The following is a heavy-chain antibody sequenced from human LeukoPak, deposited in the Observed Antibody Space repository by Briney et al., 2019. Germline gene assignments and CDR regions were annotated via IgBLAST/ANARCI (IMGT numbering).Heavy chain of an antibody. Sequence: SETLSLTCTVSGGSISGYYWSWLRQPPGRGLEWIGYFYYSGSTNYNPSLNGRVTISVDTPMNRFSLMLSSVTAADTAVYFCARGPNSGYGRFDYWGQGTLVTVSS. D-gene: IGHD5-12*01. CDR2: FYYSGST. V-gene: IGHV4-59*01. CDR1: GGSISGYY. J-gene: IGHJ4*02. CDR3: ARGPNSGYGRFDY.